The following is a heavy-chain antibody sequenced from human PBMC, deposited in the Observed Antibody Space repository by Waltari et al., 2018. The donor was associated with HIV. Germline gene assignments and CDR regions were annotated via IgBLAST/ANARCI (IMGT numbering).Heavy chain of an antibody. CDR3: AREGYDYPNLYWHFDL. CDR2: RGHDGSAK. D-gene: IGHD3-16*01. V-gene: IGHV3-30*03. J-gene: IGHJ2*01. Sequence: QVQLVESGGGVVQPGGSLRLSCAASGFTFNTYGIHWVRQAPGKGLEWVTVRGHDGSAKFYADSVKGRFTISRDNSKNTMYLQMNSLRAEDAAVYYCAREGYDYPNLYWHFDLWGRGTQVTVSS. CDR1: GFTFNTYG.